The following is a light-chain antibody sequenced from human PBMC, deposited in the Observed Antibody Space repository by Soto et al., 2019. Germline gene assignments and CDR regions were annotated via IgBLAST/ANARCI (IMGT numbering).Light chain of an antibody. Sequence: QSVLTQPPSVSGAPGQRVTISCTGSSSNIGAGYDVHWYQQLPGTAPKLLIFGNNDRPSGVPGRFSGSKSGTSASLAITGLQAEDEADYYCQSYDNSLSGCVFGGGTKLTVL. V-gene: IGLV1-40*01. J-gene: IGLJ3*02. CDR2: GNN. CDR3: QSYDNSLSGCV. CDR1: SSNIGAGYD.